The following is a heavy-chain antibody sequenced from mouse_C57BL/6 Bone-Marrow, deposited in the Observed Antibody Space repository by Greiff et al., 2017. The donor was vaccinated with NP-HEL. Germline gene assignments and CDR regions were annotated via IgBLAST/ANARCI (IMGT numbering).Heavy chain of an antibody. CDR1: GYTFTSYG. Sequence: VQLKESGAELARPGASVKLSCKASGYTFTSYGISWVKQRTGQGLEWIGEIYPRSGNTYYNEKFKGKATLTADKSSSTAYMELRSLTSEDSAVYFCARPTTVVPFAYWGQGTLVTVSA. V-gene: IGHV1-81*01. J-gene: IGHJ3*01. CDR3: ARPTTVVPFAY. CDR2: IYPRSGNT. D-gene: IGHD1-1*01.